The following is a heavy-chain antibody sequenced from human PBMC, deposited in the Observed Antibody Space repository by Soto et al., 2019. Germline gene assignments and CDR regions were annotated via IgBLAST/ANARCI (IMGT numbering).Heavy chain of an antibody. D-gene: IGHD4-17*01. CDR3: ARETYGDYVGYFDP. CDR2: IYHSGST. J-gene: IGHJ5*02. V-gene: IGHV4-4*02. Sequence: SETLSLTCAVSGGSINSRYWWSWVRQSPGKGLEWIGEIYHSGSTNYNPSLKSRVTISVDKSKNQFSLNLSSVTAADTAVYYCARETYGDYVGYFDPGGQGIQVTVSS. CDR1: GGSINSRYW.